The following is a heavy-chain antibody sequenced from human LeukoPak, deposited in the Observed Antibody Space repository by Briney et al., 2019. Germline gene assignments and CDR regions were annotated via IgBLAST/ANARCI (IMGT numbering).Heavy chain of an antibody. V-gene: IGHV4-39*01. CDR3: ARHLRPYFDY. D-gene: IGHD3-3*01. CDR1: GGSISSSTYY. J-gene: IGHJ4*02. Sequence: KASETLSLTCTVSGGSISSSTYYWGWIRQPPGKGLEGIGTIFYSGSTYYNPSLKSRLTISVATSTKQHSLRLSSVTAADPAVYYCARHLRPYFDYWGQGTLVTASS. CDR2: IFYSGST.